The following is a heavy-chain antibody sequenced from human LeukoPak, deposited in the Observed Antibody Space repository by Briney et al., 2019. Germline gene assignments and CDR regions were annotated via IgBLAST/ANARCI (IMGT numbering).Heavy chain of an antibody. CDR1: GYTFTGFY. CDR3: ARDQGVAAAGSEYYYSGMNA. CDR2: INPYSGDT. V-gene: IGHV1-2*02. D-gene: IGHD6-13*01. Sequence: ASVKVSCKASGYTFTGFYMHWVRQAPGHGLEWMGWINPYSGDTNYAQKFQGRVTMARDTPISTAYMELSRLRSDDTAVYYCARDQGVAAAGSEYYYSGMNAWGQGTTVTVSS. J-gene: IGHJ6*02.